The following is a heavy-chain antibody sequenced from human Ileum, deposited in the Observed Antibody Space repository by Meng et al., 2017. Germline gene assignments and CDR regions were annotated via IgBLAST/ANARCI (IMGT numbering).Heavy chain of an antibody. J-gene: IGHJ4*02. D-gene: IGHD2-8*01. CDR1: GFTFSNYA. CDR3: AKGTLGHCTHSTCYPFDS. V-gene: IGHV3-23*01. CDR2: ITGDGAAT. Sequence: GGSLRLSCVASGFTFSNYAMTWVRQAPGKGLECLTVITGDGAATAYADSVKGRFTISRDNSKNMLYLEMNTLGADDTAVYYCAKGTLGHCTHSTCYPFDSWGQGTLVTVPQ.